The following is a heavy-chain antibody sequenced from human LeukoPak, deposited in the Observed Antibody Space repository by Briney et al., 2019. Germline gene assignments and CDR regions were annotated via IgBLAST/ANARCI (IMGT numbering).Heavy chain of an antibody. CDR1: GYTFTTYD. J-gene: IGHJ5*02. V-gene: IGHV1-8*01. CDR3: ARGRGSGHKENWFDP. D-gene: IGHD6-19*01. CDR2: MNPNSGNT. Sequence: ASVKVSCKASGYTFTTYDINWVRQATGQGLEWIGWMNPNSGNTGYTQKFQGRVTMTRNTSISTAYMELSSLRSEDTAVYYCARGRGSGHKENWFDPWGQGTLVTVSS.